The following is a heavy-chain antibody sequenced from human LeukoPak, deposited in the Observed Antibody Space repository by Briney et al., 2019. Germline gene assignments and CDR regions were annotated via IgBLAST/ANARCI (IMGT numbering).Heavy chain of an antibody. CDR3: ARHMVGASYFYYYGMDV. CDR2: IYPGDSDT. J-gene: IGHJ6*02. CDR1: GYSFTSYW. D-gene: IGHD1-26*01. V-gene: IGHV5-51*01. Sequence: PGESLKISCKGSGYSFTSYWIGWARQMPGKGLEWMGIIYPGDSDTRYSPSFQGQVTISADKSISTAYLQWGSLKASDTAMYYCARHMVGASYFYYYGMDVWGQGTTVTVSS.